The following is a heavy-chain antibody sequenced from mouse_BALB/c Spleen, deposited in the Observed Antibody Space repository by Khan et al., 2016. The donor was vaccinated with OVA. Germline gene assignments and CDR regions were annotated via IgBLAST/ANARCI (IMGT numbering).Heavy chain of an antibody. CDR2: INPNNGDT. CDR3: ASGLFDV. Sequence: EVQLQESGPELVKPGASVKMSCKASGYTFTDYYMKWLKQSHGKSLEWIGDINPNNGDTFYNQKFKDKATLTVDKSSSTAYMQLNSLTSEDSAVYYCASGLFDVWGAGNTVTVSS. J-gene: IGHJ1*01. V-gene: IGHV1-26*01. CDR1: GYTFTDYY.